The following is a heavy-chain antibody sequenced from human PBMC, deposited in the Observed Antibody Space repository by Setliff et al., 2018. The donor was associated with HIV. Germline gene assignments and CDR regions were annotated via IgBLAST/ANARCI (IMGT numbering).Heavy chain of an antibody. CDR2: IYQTGSI. Sequence: PSETLSLTCSVSGYSITNGYYWGWFRQSPGKGLEWIATIYQTGSIYYNPSLQNRVTLLLDMSKNQLSLKLSPVTAAATAVYYCARVTTGKLFDHWGQGTLVTVSS. V-gene: IGHV4-38-2*02. CDR3: ARVTTGKLFDH. CDR1: GYSITNGYY. J-gene: IGHJ4*02. D-gene: IGHD4-17*01.